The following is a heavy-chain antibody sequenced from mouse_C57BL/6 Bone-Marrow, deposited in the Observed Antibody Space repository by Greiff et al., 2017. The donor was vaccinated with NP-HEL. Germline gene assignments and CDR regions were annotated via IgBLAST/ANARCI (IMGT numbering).Heavy chain of an antibody. CDR2: INPNNGGT. V-gene: IGHV1-26*01. CDR3: ARFCFDY. CDR1: GYTFTDYY. Sequence: EVQLQQSGPELVKPGASVKISCKASGYTFTDYYMNWVKQSHGKSLEWIGDINPNNGGTSYNQKFKGKATLTVDKSSSTAYMELRSLTSEDSAVYYCARFCFDYWGQGTTLTVSS. J-gene: IGHJ2*01.